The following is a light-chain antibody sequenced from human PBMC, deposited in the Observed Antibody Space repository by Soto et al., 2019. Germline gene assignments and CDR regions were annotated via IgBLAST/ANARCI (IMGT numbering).Light chain of an antibody. CDR3: LQYNGYYRT. V-gene: IGKV1-5*01. Sequence: DIPMTQSPSTLSASVGDTVTITCRASQTISGWLAWYQQRPGKAPNVLIFDASTLESGVPSRFSGSGSGTTFTLTISSLQSDDVTTYYCLQYNGYYRTFGQGTKVDIK. CDR1: QTISGW. J-gene: IGKJ1*01. CDR2: DAS.